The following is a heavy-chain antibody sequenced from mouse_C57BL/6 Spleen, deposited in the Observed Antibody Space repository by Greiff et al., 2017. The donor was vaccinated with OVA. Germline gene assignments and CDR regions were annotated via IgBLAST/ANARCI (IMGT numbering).Heavy chain of an antibody. V-gene: IGHV14-2*01. Sequence: VQLQQSGAELVKPGASVKLSCTATGFNIKDYYMHWVKQRTEQGLEWIGRMDPEDGETKYAPKFQGKATITADTSSNTADRQLSSLTSEDTAVYYCAIEGYDGYYPYFDYWGQGTTLTVSS. CDR2: MDPEDGET. D-gene: IGHD2-3*01. CDR3: AIEGYDGYYPYFDY. J-gene: IGHJ2*01. CDR1: GFNIKDYY.